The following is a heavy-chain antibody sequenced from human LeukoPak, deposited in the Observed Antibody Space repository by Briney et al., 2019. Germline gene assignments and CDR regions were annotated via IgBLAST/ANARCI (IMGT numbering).Heavy chain of an antibody. CDR2: ISGSGGRT. J-gene: IGHJ4*02. D-gene: IGHD1-20*01. CDR1: GFTFNNYA. CDR3: ARGYNWNDDRWYYFDY. Sequence: GGSLRLSCAASGFTFNNYAMNWVRQAPGKGLEWVSTISGSGGRTYYADSVKGRFTISRDNSKNTLYLQMNSLRAEDTAVYYCARGYNWNDDRWYYFDYWGQGTRVTVSS. V-gene: IGHV3-23*01.